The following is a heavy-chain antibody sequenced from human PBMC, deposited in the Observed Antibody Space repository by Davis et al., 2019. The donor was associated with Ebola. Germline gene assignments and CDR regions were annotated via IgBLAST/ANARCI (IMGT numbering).Heavy chain of an antibody. V-gene: IGHV1-3*01. CDR3: ARDIVVVPAAILSYYYYGMDV. CDR1: GYIFTSYA. D-gene: IGHD2-2*01. J-gene: IGHJ6*02. Sequence: AASVKVSCKASGYIFTSYAMHWVRQAPGQRLEWMGWINGGNGDTKYSQKFRDRVTITRDTSASTAYMELRSLRSDDTAVYYCARDIVVVPAAILSYYYYGMDVWGQGTTVTVSS. CDR2: INGGNGDT.